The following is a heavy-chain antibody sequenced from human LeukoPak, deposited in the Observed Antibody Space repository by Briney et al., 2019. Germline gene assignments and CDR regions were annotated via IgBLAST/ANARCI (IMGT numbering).Heavy chain of an antibody. CDR3: AKGGRYNWNYLAFDI. CDR2: ISGSGGNT. V-gene: IGHV3-23*01. Sequence: GGSLRLSCAASGFTFSSYAMSWVRQAPGKGLEWVSGISGSGGNTYYADSVKGRFTISRDNSKNTLYLQMNSLRAEDTAVYYCAKGGRYNWNYLAFDIWGQGTMVTVSS. CDR1: GFTFSSYA. J-gene: IGHJ3*02. D-gene: IGHD1-7*01.